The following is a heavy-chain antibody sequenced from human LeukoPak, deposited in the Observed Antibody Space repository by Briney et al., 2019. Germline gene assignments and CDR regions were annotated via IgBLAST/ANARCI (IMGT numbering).Heavy chain of an antibody. CDR2: IQYDGSEI. Sequence: PGGSLRLSCAVSGFVFRTSGMHWVRQAPGKGLEWVAFIQYDGSEIYYADSVKGRFTISGDNSKNTLYLQVNSLRAEDTAVFYCARESGAARIGQLLNYWGQGTLVTVSS. J-gene: IGHJ4*02. D-gene: IGHD3-10*01. CDR3: ARESGAARIGQLLNY. CDR1: GFVFRTSG. V-gene: IGHV3-30*02.